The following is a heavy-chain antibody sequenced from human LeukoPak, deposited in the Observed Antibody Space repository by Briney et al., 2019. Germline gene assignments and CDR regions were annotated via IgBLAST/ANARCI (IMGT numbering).Heavy chain of an antibody. V-gene: IGHV1-8*03. D-gene: IGHD5-12*01. CDR1: GYTFTSYD. Sequence: VASVKVSCKASGYTFTSYDINWVRQATGQGLEWMGWMSPNSGNTGYAQKFQGRVTITRNTSISTAYMELSSLRSEDTAVYYCARSGYDPGDAFDIWGQGTMVTVSS. J-gene: IGHJ3*02. CDR2: MSPNSGNT. CDR3: ARSGYDPGDAFDI.